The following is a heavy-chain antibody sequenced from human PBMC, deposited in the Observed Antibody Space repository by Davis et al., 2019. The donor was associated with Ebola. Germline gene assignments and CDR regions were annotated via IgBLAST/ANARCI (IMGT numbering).Heavy chain of an antibody. Sequence: SQTLSLTCAVYGGSFSGYYWSWIRQPPGKGLEWIGEINHSGSTNYNPSLKSRITISVDTSKNQFSLKLSSVTAADTAVYYCAREGYYGSGSYAHYYYYYMDVWGKGTTVTVSS. D-gene: IGHD3-10*01. J-gene: IGHJ6*03. CDR1: GGSFSGYY. CDR2: INHSGST. V-gene: IGHV4-34*01. CDR3: AREGYYGSGSYAHYYYYYMDV.